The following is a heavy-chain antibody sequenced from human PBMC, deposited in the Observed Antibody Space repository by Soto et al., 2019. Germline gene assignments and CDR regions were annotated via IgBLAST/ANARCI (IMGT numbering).Heavy chain of an antibody. J-gene: IGHJ4*02. CDR2: ISGSGGST. CDR3: AKDLGPPLLRCGELQVY. CDR1: GFTFSSYA. V-gene: IGHV3-23*01. Sequence: GGSLRLSCAASGFTFSSYAMSWVRQAPGKGLEWVSAISGSGGSTYYADSVKGRFTISRDNSKNTLYLQMNSLRAEDTAVYYCAKDLGPPLLRCGELQVYWGQGTLVTVSS. D-gene: IGHD3-10*01.